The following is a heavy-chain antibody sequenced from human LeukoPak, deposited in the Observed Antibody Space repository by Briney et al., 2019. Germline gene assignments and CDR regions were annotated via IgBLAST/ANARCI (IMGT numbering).Heavy chain of an antibody. J-gene: IGHJ4*02. Sequence: GASVKVSCKTSGYTFSRHGITWVRQAPGQGLEGMGWVSGYNGNTNYAQNVQGRVTMTTDTSTNTAYMELRSLRSDDTAVYYCAKDIHPGLDSGASCCFDYWGQGTPVTVSS. CDR2: VSGYNGNT. D-gene: IGHD3-22*01. CDR3: AKDIHPGLDSGASCCFDY. V-gene: IGHV1-18*01. CDR1: GYTFSRHG.